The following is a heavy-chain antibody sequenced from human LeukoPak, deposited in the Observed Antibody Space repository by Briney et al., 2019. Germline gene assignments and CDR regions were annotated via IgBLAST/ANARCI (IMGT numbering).Heavy chain of an antibody. CDR1: GGSFSGYY. J-gene: IGHJ4*02. CDR3: ARDWYSSSPWNDY. Sequence: SETLSLTCAVYGGSFSGYYWSWIRQPPGKGLEWIGEINHSGSTYYNPSLKSRVTISVDTSKNQFSLKLSSVTAADTAVYYCARDWYSSSPWNDYWGQGTLVTVSS. D-gene: IGHD6-6*01. V-gene: IGHV4-34*01. CDR2: INHSGST.